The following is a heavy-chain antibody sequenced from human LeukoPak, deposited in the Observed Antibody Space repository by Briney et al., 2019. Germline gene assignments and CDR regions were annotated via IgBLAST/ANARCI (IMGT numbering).Heavy chain of an antibody. CDR1: GFTFDDYG. CDR2: INWNGNIT. J-gene: IGHJ4*02. V-gene: IGHV3-20*04. Sequence: GGSLRLSCAASGFTFDDYGMSWVRQTPGEALEWVSGINWNGNITTYADSVRGRFTISRDNAKNSLYLQMNSLRAKDTALYYCARAQYYFGSGTYEYYFDSWGQGTLVTVSS. CDR3: ARAQYYFGSGTYEYYFDS. D-gene: IGHD3-10*01.